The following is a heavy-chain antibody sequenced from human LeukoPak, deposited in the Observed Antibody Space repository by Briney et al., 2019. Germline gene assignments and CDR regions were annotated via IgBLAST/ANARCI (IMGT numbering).Heavy chain of an antibody. CDR3: ARSMVGTTRGFDC. D-gene: IGHD1-26*01. J-gene: IGHJ4*02. CDR1: GGSISSGGYY. Sequence: PSETLSLTCTVSGGSISSGGYYWVWIRQPPGKGLEWLGSIYYSGTTFYNPSLKSRVTMSLYTSDSQFSLDLSSVTAADTAMYFCARSMVGTTRGFDCWGQGTLVTVSS. CDR2: IYYSGTT. V-gene: IGHV4-39*07.